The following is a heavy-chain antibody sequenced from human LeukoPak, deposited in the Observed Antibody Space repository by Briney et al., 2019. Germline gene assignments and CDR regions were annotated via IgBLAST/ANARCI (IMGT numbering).Heavy chain of an antibody. CDR1: GFTFSSYA. CDR2: ISGSGGST. D-gene: IGHD3-22*01. V-gene: IGHV3-23*01. J-gene: IGHJ4*02. Sequence: GGSLRLSCAASGFTFSSYAMSWVRQAPGKGLEWVSAISGSGGSTCYADSVKGRFTISRDNSKNTLYLQMNSLRAEDTAVYYCAKRGPRHYDSSGYYFDYWGQGTLVTVSS. CDR3: AKRGPRHYDSSGYYFDY.